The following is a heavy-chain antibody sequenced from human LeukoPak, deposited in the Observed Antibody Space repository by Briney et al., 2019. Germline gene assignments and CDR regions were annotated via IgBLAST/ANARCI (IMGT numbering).Heavy chain of an antibody. J-gene: IGHJ4*02. CDR3: ARRVGWGSAFDC. CDR1: GGSISGTRYC. V-gene: IGHV4-39*01. D-gene: IGHD6-19*01. CDR2: ICYSGST. Sequence: PSETLSLTCTVSGGSISGTRYCWDWIRQPPGKGLEWIGSICYSGSTYYNPSLKSRVTISVDTSKNQFSLKLSSVTAADTAVHSCARRVGWGSAFDCWDQGTLVTVSS.